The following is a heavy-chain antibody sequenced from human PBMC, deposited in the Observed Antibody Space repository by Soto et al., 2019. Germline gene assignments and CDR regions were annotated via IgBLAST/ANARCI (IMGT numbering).Heavy chain of an antibody. Sequence: PGGPLRLSCAASVFTFTNYGSHWFRQAPGKGLEWVAFISYDGTNTYDADYVKGRFTISTAISSNTLYLQMNSLRDEDTAVYYCARAGFAVATSDSWGQGTLVTVSS. V-gene: IGHV3-30*03. CDR1: VFTFTNYG. D-gene: IGHD5-12*01. CDR3: ARAGFAVATSDS. CDR2: ISYDGTNT. J-gene: IGHJ4*02.